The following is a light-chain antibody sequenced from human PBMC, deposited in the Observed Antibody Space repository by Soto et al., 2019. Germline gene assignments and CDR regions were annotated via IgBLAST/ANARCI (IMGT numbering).Light chain of an antibody. Sequence: QSALTQPRSVSGSPGQSVTISCTGTSSDVGGYNYVSWYQQHPGKAPELIIYEVSDRPSGVSHRFSGSKSGNTASLTISGLQAEDEADYYCSSYTTSHTLVFGGGTKLTVL. CDR2: EVS. V-gene: IGLV2-14*01. CDR1: SSDVGGYNY. J-gene: IGLJ2*01. CDR3: SSYTTSHTLV.